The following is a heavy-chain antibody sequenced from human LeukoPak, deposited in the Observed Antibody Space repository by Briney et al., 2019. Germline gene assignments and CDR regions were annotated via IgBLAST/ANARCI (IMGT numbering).Heavy chain of an antibody. CDR2: ISGSGGST. V-gene: IGHV3-23*01. CDR1: GFTFSSYA. J-gene: IGHJ6*02. Sequence: GGSLRLSCAASGFTFSSYAMSWVRQAPGKGLEWVSAISGSGGSTYYADSVKGRFTISRDNSKNTLYLQMNSLRAEDTAVYYRAKDQGGRPYYYYGMDVWGQGTTVTVSS. D-gene: IGHD1-26*01. CDR3: AKDQGGRPYYYYGMDV.